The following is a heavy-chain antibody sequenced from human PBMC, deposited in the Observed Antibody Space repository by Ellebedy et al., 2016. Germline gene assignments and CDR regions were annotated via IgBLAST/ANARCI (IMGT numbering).Heavy chain of an antibody. CDR2: IDNDGSNT. Sequence: GGSLRLSXAASGFTFRSYWMHWVRQVPGKGLVWVSRIDNDGSNTYYADSVKGRFTISRDNAKNSLYLQMNSLRAEDTAVYYCARVNMVIPSPFDYWGQGTLVTVSS. CDR3: ARVNMVIPSPFDY. J-gene: IGHJ4*02. D-gene: IGHD3-10*01. CDR1: GFTFRSYW. V-gene: IGHV3-74*01.